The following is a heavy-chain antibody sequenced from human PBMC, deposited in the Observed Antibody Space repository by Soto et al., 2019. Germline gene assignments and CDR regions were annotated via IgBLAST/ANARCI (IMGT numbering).Heavy chain of an antibody. CDR3: ARTKTLVGATTLDAFDI. CDR2: IYSVGST. J-gene: IGHJ3*02. CDR1: GFTVSSNY. D-gene: IGHD1-26*01. V-gene: IGHV3-53*01. Sequence: LRLSCAASGFTVSSNYMSWVRQAPGKGLEWVSVIYSVGSTYYADSVKGRFTISRDNSKNTLYLQMNSLRAEDTAVYYCARTKTLVGATTLDAFDIWGQGTMVTVSS.